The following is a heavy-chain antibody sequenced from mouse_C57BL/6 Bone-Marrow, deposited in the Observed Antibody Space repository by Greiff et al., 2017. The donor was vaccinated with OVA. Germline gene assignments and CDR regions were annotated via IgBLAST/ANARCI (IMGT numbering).Heavy chain of an antibody. CDR3: ERWITTVVATRDY. V-gene: IGHV1-81*01. Sequence: VQRVESGAELARPGASVKLSCKASGYTFTSYGISWVKQRTGQGLEWIGEIYPRSGNTYYNEKFKGKATLPADKSSSTAYMELRSLTSEDSAVYFCERWITTVVATRDYWGQGTTLTVSS. J-gene: IGHJ2*01. CDR2: IYPRSGNT. CDR1: GYTFTSYG. D-gene: IGHD1-1*01.